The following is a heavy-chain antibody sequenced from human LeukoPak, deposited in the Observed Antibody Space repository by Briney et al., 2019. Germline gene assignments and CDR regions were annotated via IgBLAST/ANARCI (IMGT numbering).Heavy chain of an antibody. V-gene: IGHV1-69*13. D-gene: IGHD3-3*01. CDR1: GGTFSSYA. CDR2: IIPIFGTA. J-gene: IGHJ6*03. Sequence: ASVKVSCKASGGTFSSYAISWVRQAPGQGLEWMGGIIPIFGTANYAQKFQGRVTITADESTSTAYMELSSLRSEDTAVYYCARSPYYDFWSGAIPNYYYYMDVWGKGTTVTVSS. CDR3: ARSPYYDFWSGAIPNYYYYMDV.